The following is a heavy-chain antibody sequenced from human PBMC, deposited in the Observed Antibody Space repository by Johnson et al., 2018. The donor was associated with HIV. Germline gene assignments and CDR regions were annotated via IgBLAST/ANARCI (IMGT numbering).Heavy chain of an antibody. CDR2: IKSKTDGGTR. CDR3: ARDPFRDAFDI. J-gene: IGHJ3*02. V-gene: IGHV3-15*01. Sequence: VQLVESGGGLVKPGGSLRLSCAASGFTFSNAWMSWVRQAPGKGLEWVGRIKSKTDGGTRDYAAPVKGRFTISRDDSKSIAYLQMNSLTTEDTAVYYCARDPFRDAFDIWGQGTMVTVSS. CDR1: GFTFSNAW.